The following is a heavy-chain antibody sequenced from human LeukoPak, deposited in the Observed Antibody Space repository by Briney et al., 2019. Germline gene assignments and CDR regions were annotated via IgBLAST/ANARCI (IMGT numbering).Heavy chain of an antibody. Sequence: PGGSLRLSCAASGFTFSSYGMSWVRQAPGKGLEWVSAISGSGGSTYYADSVKGRFTISRDNSKNTLYLQMNSLRAEDTAVYYCAKSYHDILTGYYDYWGQGTLVTVSS. D-gene: IGHD3-9*01. V-gene: IGHV3-23*01. CDR2: ISGSGGST. CDR1: GFTFSSYG. CDR3: AKSYHDILTGYYDY. J-gene: IGHJ4*02.